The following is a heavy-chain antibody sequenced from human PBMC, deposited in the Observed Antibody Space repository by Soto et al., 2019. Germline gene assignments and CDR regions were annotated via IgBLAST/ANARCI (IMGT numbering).Heavy chain of an antibody. Sequence: GGSLRLSCAASGFTFSGYWMNWVRQAPGKGLEWVANIKQDGSEKYYVDSVKGRFTISRDNAKNSLYLQMNSLRAEDTAVYYCARDDAPATAANYYYYGMDVWGQGTTVTVSS. V-gene: IGHV3-7*01. J-gene: IGHJ6*02. CDR1: GFTFSGYW. CDR2: IKQDGSEK. CDR3: ARDDAPATAANYYYYGMDV. D-gene: IGHD2-2*01.